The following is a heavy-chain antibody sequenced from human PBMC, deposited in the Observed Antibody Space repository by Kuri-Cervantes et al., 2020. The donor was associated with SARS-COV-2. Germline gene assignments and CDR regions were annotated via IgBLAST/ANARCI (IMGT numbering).Heavy chain of an antibody. CDR3: AGDAMIITLFGLENWVDA. CDR2: ITPIYGTT. Sequence: SVKVSCKASGYTFTSYDINWVRQATGQGLEWMGRITPIYGTTNYAQKVQGRVTITADESTNTAYMEMSSLRSEDTAIYYCAGDAMIITLFGLENWVDAWGQGTLVTVSS. V-gene: IGHV1-69*13. J-gene: IGHJ5*02. CDR1: GYTFTSYD. D-gene: IGHD3/OR15-3a*01.